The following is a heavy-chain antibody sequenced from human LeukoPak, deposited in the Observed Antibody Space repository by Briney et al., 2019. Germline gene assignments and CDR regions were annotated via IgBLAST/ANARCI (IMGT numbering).Heavy chain of an antibody. D-gene: IGHD6-19*01. Sequence: SETLSLTCTVSGGSISSSSYSWGWIRQPPGKGLEWIGSIYYSGSTYYNLSLKSRVTISVDTSKNQFSLKLSSVTAADTAVYYCARLAYSSGWNFDYWGQGTLVTVSS. J-gene: IGHJ4*02. V-gene: IGHV4-39*01. CDR1: GGSISSSSYS. CDR2: IYYSGST. CDR3: ARLAYSSGWNFDY.